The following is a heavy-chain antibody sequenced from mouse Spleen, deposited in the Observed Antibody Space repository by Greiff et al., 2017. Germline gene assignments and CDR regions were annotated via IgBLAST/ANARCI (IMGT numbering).Heavy chain of an antibody. J-gene: IGHJ1*01. Sequence: EVQLQESGGGLVKLGGSLKLSCAASGFTFSSYAMSWVRQTPEKRLEWVATISSGGGNTYYPDSVKGRFTISRDNAKNTLYLQMSSLKSEDTAMYYCARRRAYYGSFYWYFDVWGAGTTVTVSS. CDR1: GFTFSSYA. D-gene: IGHD2-10*01. V-gene: IGHV5-9-3*01. CDR3: ARRRAYYGSFYWYFDV. CDR2: ISSGGGNT.